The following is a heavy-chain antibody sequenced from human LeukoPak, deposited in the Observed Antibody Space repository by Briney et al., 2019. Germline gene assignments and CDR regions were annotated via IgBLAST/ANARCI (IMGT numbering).Heavy chain of an antibody. CDR1: GFTFSDYY. CDR2: INSGSSYT. D-gene: IGHD7-27*01. CDR3: ARVGWGIGSRL. Sequence: GGSLRLSCAASGFTFSDYYMTWIRQAPGKGLEWVSYINSGSSYTNYADSVKGRFTISRDNAKNSLYLQMNSLRAEDTAVYYCARVGWGIGSRLWGQGTLVTVSS. V-gene: IGHV3-11*05. J-gene: IGHJ4*02.